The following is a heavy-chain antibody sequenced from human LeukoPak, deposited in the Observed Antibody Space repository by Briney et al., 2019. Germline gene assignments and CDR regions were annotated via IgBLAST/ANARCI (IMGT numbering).Heavy chain of an antibody. J-gene: IGHJ6*02. V-gene: IGHV4-34*01. CDR3: ARGRTYYYDTSGYYPSIYYGMDV. CDR1: GGSFSGYY. Sequence: SETLSLTCAVSGGSFSGYYWYWIRQPPGKGLEWIGEINHGESTNYNPSLKSRATLSVDTSKNQFSLKLTSVTAADTAVNYCARGRTYYYDTSGYYPSIYYGMDVWGQGTTVIVSS. CDR2: INHGEST. D-gene: IGHD3-22*01.